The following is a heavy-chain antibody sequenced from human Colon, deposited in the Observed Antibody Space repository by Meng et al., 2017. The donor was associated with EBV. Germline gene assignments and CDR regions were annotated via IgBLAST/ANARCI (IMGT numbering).Heavy chain of an antibody. J-gene: IGHJ4*02. D-gene: IGHD2-2*01. Sequence: HVRRLVSVAGDKNPGSSVKCSCKAYGYSFTTYAMHWVRQAPGQRLEWMGWINAGNGNTKYSEKFQSRVTITRDTAASTAYMELSSLRSEDTAVYYCARTGCSSSSCYDYWGQGTLVTVSS. CDR2: INAGNGNT. CDR3: ARTGCSSSSCYDY. CDR1: GYSFTTYA. V-gene: IGHV1-3*05.